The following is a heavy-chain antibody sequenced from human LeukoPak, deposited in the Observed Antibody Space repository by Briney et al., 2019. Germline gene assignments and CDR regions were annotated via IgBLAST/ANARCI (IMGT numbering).Heavy chain of an antibody. CDR2: INHSGST. Sequence: PSETLSLTCAVSGGSFSGYYWSWIRQPPGKGPEWIGEINHSGSTNYNPSLKSRVTISVDTSKNQFSLKLSSVTAADTAVYYCARVYSSGWPNYYYYGMDVWGQGTTVTVSS. CDR1: GGSFSGYY. V-gene: IGHV4-34*01. J-gene: IGHJ6*02. CDR3: ARVYSSGWPNYYYYGMDV. D-gene: IGHD6-19*01.